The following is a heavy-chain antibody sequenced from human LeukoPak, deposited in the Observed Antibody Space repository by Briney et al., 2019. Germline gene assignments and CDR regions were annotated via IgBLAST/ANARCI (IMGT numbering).Heavy chain of an antibody. CDR1: GGTFSSYA. CDR2: INPSGGST. J-gene: IGHJ4*02. V-gene: IGHV1-46*01. D-gene: IGHD1-14*01. CDR3: ARDADTGNFDY. Sequence: ASVKVSCKASGGTFSSYAISWVRQAPGQGLEWMGIINPSGGSTSYAQKFQGRVTMTRDMSTSTVYMELSSLRSEDTAVYYCARDADTGNFDYWGQGTLVTVSS.